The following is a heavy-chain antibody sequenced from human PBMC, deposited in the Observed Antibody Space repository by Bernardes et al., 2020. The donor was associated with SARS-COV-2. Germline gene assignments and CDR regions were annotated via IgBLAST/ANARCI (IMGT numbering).Heavy chain of an antibody. CDR1: GGSISSSSYY. D-gene: IGHD2-21*01. CDR2: IFYSGST. J-gene: IGHJ4*02. V-gene: IGHV4-39*01. Sequence: SETLSLTCTVSGGSISSSSYYWGWIRQPPGKGLEWIGTIFYSGSTYYNPSLKSRVTMSVDTSKNQFSLSLSSVTAADTAVYYCVRSPQFHGRWVPYYFDYWGQGTPVTVSS. CDR3: VRSPQFHGRWVPYYFDY.